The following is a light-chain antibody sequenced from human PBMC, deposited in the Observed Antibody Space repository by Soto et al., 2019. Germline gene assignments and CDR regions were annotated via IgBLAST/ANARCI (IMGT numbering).Light chain of an antibody. CDR2: DVS. J-gene: IGLJ1*01. V-gene: IGLV2-11*01. CDR1: SSDVGGYNY. Sequence: QSALTQPRSVSGSPGQSVTISCTGTSSDVGGYNYVSWYQQHPGKAPKLMIYDVSKRPSGVPDRFSGSKSGNTASLTISGPQVEEGADYYCASYAGSSPFVFGTGTKLTVL. CDR3: ASYAGSSPFV.